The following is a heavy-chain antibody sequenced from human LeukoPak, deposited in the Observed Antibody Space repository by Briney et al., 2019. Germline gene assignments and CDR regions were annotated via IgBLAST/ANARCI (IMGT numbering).Heavy chain of an antibody. V-gene: IGHV3-7*01. CDR2: IKQDGSEK. J-gene: IGHJ4*02. D-gene: IGHD1-26*01. CDR1: GFTFSIYW. CDR3: ARDRASRGWELYYFDY. Sequence: GSLRLSCAASGFTFSIYWMSWVRQAPGKGLEWVANIKQDGSEKNYVDSVKGRFTISRDNAKNSLYLQMNNLRAEDTAVYYCARDRASRGWELYYFDYWGQGTLVTVSS.